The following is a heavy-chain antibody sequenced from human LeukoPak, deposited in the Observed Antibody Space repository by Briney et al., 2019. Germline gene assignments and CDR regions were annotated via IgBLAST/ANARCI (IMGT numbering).Heavy chain of an antibody. Sequence: GGSLRLSCAASGFTFSSYEMNWVRQAPGKGLEGVSYISSSGSTIYYADSVKGRFTISRDNAKNSLYLQMNSLRAEDTAVYYCARAGYSSSSYYYYYMDVWGKGTTVTVSS. D-gene: IGHD6-6*01. CDR1: GFTFSSYE. CDR3: ARAGYSSSSYYYYYMDV. J-gene: IGHJ6*03. V-gene: IGHV3-48*03. CDR2: ISSSGSTI.